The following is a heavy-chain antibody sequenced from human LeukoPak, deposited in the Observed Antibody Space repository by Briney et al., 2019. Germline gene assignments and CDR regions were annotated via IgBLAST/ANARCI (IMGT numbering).Heavy chain of an antibody. CDR1: GGSISSYY. CDR2: IYYSGST. Sequence: PSETLSLTCTVSGGSISSYYWSWIRQPPGKGLEWIGYIYYSGSTNYNPSLKSRVTISVDTSKNQFSLKLSSVTAADTAVYCCARVSVLTYHFDYWGQGTLVTVSS. CDR3: ARVSVLTYHFDY. J-gene: IGHJ4*02. V-gene: IGHV4-59*01.